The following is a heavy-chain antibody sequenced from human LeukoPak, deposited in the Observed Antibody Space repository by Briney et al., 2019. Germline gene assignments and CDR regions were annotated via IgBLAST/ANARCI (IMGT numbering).Heavy chain of an antibody. CDR1: GFTFSDYY. V-gene: IGHV3-11*06. D-gene: IGHD3/OR15-3a*01. CDR2: ISSGSRDI. CDR3: ARDWYGTGRNWFDP. Sequence: GGSLRLSCAASGFTFSDYYMSWIRQAPGKGLEWVSYISSGSRDIFYAASVKGRFTISRDDAKNSLYLQMNSLRADDTAVYYCARDWYGTGRNWFDPWGQGTLVTVSS. J-gene: IGHJ5*02.